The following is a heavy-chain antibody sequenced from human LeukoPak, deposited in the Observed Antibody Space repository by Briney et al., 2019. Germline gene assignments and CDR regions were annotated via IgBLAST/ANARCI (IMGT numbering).Heavy chain of an antibody. V-gene: IGHV4-34*01. CDR2: INHSGST. D-gene: IGHD6-19*01. Sequence: SETLSLTSAVSGGSFSGYYWSWSLQPPAKGLEWIREINHSGSTNYNPSLKRRVTISVDTSKNQFSLKLSSVPAADTAVYSCARDSALAEAVMFGYWGQGTLVTVSS. CDR3: ARDSALAEAVMFGY. CDR1: GGSFSGYY. J-gene: IGHJ4*02.